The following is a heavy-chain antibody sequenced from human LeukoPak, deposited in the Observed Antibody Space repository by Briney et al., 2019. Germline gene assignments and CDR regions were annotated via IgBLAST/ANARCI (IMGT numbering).Heavy chain of an antibody. CDR1: GYTFTACD. V-gene: IGHV1-8*01. D-gene: IGHD6-19*01. Sequence: ASVKVSCKASGYTFTACDINWVRQATGQGLEWMGWMNPNSGNTGYGQSFQGRITMTRDISIGTAYMELSNLTSEDTAISYCTRASSGRRDNWGQGTLVTVSA. CDR3: TRASSGRRDN. CDR2: MNPNSGNT. J-gene: IGHJ4*02.